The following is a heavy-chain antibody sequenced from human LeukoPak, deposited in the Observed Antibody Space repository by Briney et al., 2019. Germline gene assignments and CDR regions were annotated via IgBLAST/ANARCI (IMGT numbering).Heavy chain of an antibody. CDR2: IYYSGST. Sequence: SETLSLTCTVSGGSISSSSYYWGWIRQPPGKGLEWIGSIYYSGSTYYNPSLKSRVTISVDTSKNQFSLKLSSVTAADTAVYYCARPALYYYYYMDVWGKGTTVTVSS. CDR3: ARPALYYYYYMDV. J-gene: IGHJ6*03. CDR1: GGSISSSSYY. V-gene: IGHV4-39*07.